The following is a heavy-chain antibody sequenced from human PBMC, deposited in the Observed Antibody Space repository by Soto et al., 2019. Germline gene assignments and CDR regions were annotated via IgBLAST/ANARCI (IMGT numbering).Heavy chain of an antibody. D-gene: IGHD2-2*01. CDR2: ISGSGGST. CDR3: EKVPADTTSNFDY. V-gene: IGHV3-23*01. Sequence: PGGSLRLSCAASGFTFSSYAMSWVRQAPGKGLEWVSAISGSGGSTYYADSVKGRFTISRDNSKNTLYLQMNSLRAEDTAVYYCEKVPADTTSNFDYWGQGTLVTVSS. CDR1: GFTFSSYA. J-gene: IGHJ4*02.